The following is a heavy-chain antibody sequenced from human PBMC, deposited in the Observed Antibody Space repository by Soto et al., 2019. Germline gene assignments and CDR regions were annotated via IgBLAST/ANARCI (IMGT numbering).Heavy chain of an antibody. CDR1: GYTFTSYY. J-gene: IGHJ3*02. V-gene: IGHV1-46*01. Sequence: ASVKVSCKASGYTFTSYYMHWVRQAPGQGLEWMGIINPSGGSTSYAQKFQGRVTMTRDTSTSTVYMELSSLRSEDTAVYYWAKAWWFDAFDIWGQGTMVTVS. D-gene: IGHD2-15*01. CDR2: INPSGGST. CDR3: AKAWWFDAFDI.